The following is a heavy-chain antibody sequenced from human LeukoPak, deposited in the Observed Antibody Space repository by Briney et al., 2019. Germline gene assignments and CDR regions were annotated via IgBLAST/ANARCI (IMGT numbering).Heavy chain of an antibody. Sequence: PGGSLRLSCAASGFTFSVSWMHWVRQAPGKGLVWVSVIKSDGSGTTNADSVKGRFTISRDNAKNTVYLQMNSLRDEDTAVYYCAKDYFGSLEYWGQGTLDTVSS. CDR3: AKDYFGSLEY. D-gene: IGHD2/OR15-2a*01. V-gene: IGHV3-74*03. CDR1: GFTFSVSW. CDR2: IKSDGSGT. J-gene: IGHJ4*02.